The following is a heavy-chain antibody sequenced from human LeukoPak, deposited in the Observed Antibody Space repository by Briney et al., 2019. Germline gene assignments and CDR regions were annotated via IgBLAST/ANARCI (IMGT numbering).Heavy chain of an antibody. CDR2: IKSDGTST. CDR3: AVRYSGSWYLFDY. D-gene: IGHD6-13*01. CDR1: GFTFSSYW. J-gene: IGHJ4*02. V-gene: IGHV3-74*01. Sequence: GGSLRLSCAASGFTFSSYWMHWVRQAPGKGLVWVSRIKSDGTSTSYADSVKGRFTVSRDIAKHTLFLQMNSLRAEDTAVYYCAVRYSGSWYLFDYWGQGTLVTVSS.